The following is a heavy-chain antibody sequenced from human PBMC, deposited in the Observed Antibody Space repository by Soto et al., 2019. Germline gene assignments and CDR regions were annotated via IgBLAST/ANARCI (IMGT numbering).Heavy chain of an antibody. Sequence: QVQLQESGPGLVRPSESLSLTCTVSGGSIRNYYWAWIRQSAGKGLEWLGRIYPSGRTHYNPSLTGRVTMSIDTSKNQFSLRLTSVTAADTATYYCARDYDVNTALDYWYFDLWGRGTLVTVSS. V-gene: IGHV4-4*07. CDR3: ARDYDVNTALDYWYFDL. D-gene: IGHD5-18*01. CDR1: GGSIRNYY. CDR2: IYPSGRT. J-gene: IGHJ2*01.